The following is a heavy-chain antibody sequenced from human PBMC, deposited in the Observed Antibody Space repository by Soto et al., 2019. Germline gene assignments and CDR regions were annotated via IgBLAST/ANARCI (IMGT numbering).Heavy chain of an antibody. Sequence: GGSLRLSCETSGFTFSTYCMSWVRQAPGTGLEWVAGIRQDEEKKNYVDSVKGRFTISRDNAKNSLLLEMNSLRLEDTAIYFCARGSRDDSVYRHFDYWGQGVLVTVSS. J-gene: IGHJ4*02. CDR2: IRQDEEKK. CDR3: ARGSRDDSVYRHFDY. CDR1: GFTFSTYC. D-gene: IGHD3-22*01. V-gene: IGHV3-7*01.